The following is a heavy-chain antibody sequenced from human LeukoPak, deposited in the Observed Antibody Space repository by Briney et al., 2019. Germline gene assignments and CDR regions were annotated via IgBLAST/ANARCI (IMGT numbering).Heavy chain of an antibody. CDR2: IYYSGST. J-gene: IGHJ3*02. CDR3: ARERTAVAGTQHAFDI. CDR1: GGSISSGDYY. D-gene: IGHD6-19*01. V-gene: IGHV4-30-4*08. Sequence: SQTLPLTCTVSGGSISSGDYYWSWIRQPPGKGLEWIGYIYYSGSTYYNPSLKSRVTISVDTSKNQFSLKLSSVTAADTAVYYCARERTAVAGTQHAFDIWGQGTMVTVSS.